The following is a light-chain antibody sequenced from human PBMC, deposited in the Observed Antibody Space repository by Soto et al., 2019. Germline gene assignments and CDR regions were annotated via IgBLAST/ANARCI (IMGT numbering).Light chain of an antibody. CDR2: DSS. J-gene: IGKJ5*01. CDR3: QQYDSFSIT. CDR1: QSISTW. Sequence: DIQMTQSPSTLSASVGDRVTITCRASQSISTWLAWYQQKSGRAPKLLIYDSSSLESGVPSRFSGSGSGTEFSLTISSLQPDDFATYFCQQYDSFSITFGQGTRWRL. V-gene: IGKV1-5*01.